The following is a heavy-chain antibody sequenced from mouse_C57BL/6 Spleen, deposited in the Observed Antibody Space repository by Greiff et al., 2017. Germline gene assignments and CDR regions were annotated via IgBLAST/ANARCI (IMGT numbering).Heavy chain of an antibody. CDR1: GYTFTSYW. CDR3: TRSPLYDEYFDV. Sequence: VQLQQSGTVLARPGASVKMSCKTSGYTFTSYWMHWVKQRPGQGLEWKGAIYPGNSDTSYNQKFKGKAKLTAVTSASTAYMELSSLTNEDSAVYYCTRSPLYDEYFDVWGTGTTVTVSS. D-gene: IGHD2-3*01. J-gene: IGHJ1*03. CDR2: IYPGNSDT. V-gene: IGHV1-5*01.